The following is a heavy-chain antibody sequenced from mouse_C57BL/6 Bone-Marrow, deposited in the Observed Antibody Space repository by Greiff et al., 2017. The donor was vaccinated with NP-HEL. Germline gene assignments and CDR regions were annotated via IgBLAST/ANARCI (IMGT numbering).Heavy chain of an antibody. CDR2: IYPGDGDT. D-gene: IGHD2-5*01. CDR1: GYAFSSSW. J-gene: IGHJ3*01. V-gene: IGHV1-82*01. CDR3: ARRAYYSNPFAY. Sequence: VQLQQSGAELVRPGASVTLSCKASGYAFSSSWMNWVKQRPGKGLEWIGRIYPGDGDTNYNGKFKGKATLTADKSSSTAYMQLSSLTSEDSAVYFCARRAYYSNPFAYWGQGTLVTVSA.